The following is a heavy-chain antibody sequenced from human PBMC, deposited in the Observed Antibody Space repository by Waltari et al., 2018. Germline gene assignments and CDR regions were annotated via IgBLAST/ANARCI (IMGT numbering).Heavy chain of an antibody. CDR2: IYPGDSDT. Sequence: EVQLVQSGAEVKKPGESLKISCKGSGYSFTSYWIGWVRQMPGKGLEWMGIIYPGDSDTRDSPSFQGQVTISADKSISTAYLQWSSLKASDTAMYYCARLEGYSGYDYYYYYYMDVWGKGTTVTVSS. V-gene: IGHV5-51*01. CDR3: ARLEGYSGYDYYYYYYMDV. J-gene: IGHJ6*03. CDR1: GYSFTSYW. D-gene: IGHD5-12*01.